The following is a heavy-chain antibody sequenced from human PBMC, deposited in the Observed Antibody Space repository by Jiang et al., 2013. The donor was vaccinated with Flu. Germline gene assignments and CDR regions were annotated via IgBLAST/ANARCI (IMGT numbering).Heavy chain of an antibody. CDR2: INSDGSST. Sequence: TFSSYWMRLGPPXSRKGLVWVSRINSDGSSTSYADSVKGRFTISRDNAKNTLYLQMNSLRAEDTAVYYCAREYYYDSSGYYPENWFDPWGQGTLVTVSS. CDR1: TFSSYW. J-gene: IGHJ5*02. V-gene: IGHV3-74*01. D-gene: IGHD3-22*01. CDR3: AREYYYDSSGYYPENWFDP.